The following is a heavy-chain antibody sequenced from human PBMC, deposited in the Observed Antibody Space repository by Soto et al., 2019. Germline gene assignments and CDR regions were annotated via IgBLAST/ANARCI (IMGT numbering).Heavy chain of an antibody. CDR3: ARGLPMGGYGMDV. V-gene: IGHV1-46*01. CDR2: INPRGGST. Sequence: QVQLVQSGAEVKKPGASVRVSCKASGYTFTSYYILWVRQAPGQGLEWMGIINPRGGSTSYAQNFQGRVTMTRDTSTSTVYMELSSLRSEDTAVYYCARGLPMGGYGMDVWGQGPTVTVSS. CDR1: GYTFTSYY. D-gene: IGHD1-26*01. J-gene: IGHJ6*02.